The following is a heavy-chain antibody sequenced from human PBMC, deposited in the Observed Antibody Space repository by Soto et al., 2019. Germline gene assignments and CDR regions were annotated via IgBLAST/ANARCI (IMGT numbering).Heavy chain of an antibody. V-gene: IGHV1-69*02. Sequence: QVQLVQSGAEVKRPGSSVKVSCKASGDTFNFYSINWVRQAPGVGLEWVGRVNPILSMSNYAQRFQGRVTXTXEHXTSTDYMARRSLRSEDTAIYYCASSYGSGYRAFDYWGQGALVTVSS. CDR1: GDTFNFYS. CDR2: VNPILSMS. J-gene: IGHJ4*02. CDR3: ASSYGSGYRAFDY. D-gene: IGHD3-10*01.